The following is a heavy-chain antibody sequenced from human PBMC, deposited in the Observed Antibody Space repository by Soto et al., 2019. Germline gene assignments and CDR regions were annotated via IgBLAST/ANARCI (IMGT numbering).Heavy chain of an antibody. CDR3: ARVFRYCSSTSCYYYYYGMDV. Sequence: ASVKVSCKASGGTFSSYAISWVRQAPGQGLEWMGRIIPILGIANYAQKFQGRVTITADKSTSTAYMELSSLRSEDTAVYYCARVFRYCSSTSCYYYYYGMDVWGQGTTVTVSS. V-gene: IGHV1-69*04. D-gene: IGHD2-2*01. J-gene: IGHJ6*02. CDR2: IIPILGIA. CDR1: GGTFSSYA.